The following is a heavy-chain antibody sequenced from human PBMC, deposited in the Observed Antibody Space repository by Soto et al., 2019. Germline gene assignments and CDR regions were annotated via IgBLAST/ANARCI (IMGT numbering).Heavy chain of an antibody. Sequence: GGSLRLSCAASGFTFSSYAMSWVRQAPGKGLEWVSAISGSGGSTYYADSVKGRFTISRDNSKNTLYLQMNSLRAEDTAVYYCAKAPWFGELLSTPTHFDYWGQGTLVTVSS. J-gene: IGHJ4*02. D-gene: IGHD3-10*01. CDR3: AKAPWFGELLSTPTHFDY. CDR2: ISGSGGST. V-gene: IGHV3-23*01. CDR1: GFTFSSYA.